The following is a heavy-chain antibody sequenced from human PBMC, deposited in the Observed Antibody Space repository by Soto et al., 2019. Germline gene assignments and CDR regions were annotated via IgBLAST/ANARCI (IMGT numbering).Heavy chain of an antibody. CDR3: ASPPGFDPYYFDY. Sequence: EVQLLESGGGLVQPGGSLRLSCAGSGFTFSSQGMAWIRLAPGKGLEWVSAISGSGEHTYYADNVKGRFTISRDNSNNILYLQMNSLRGEDTALYHCASPPGFDPYYFDYWGQGTLVTVSS. CDR2: ISGSGEHT. CDR1: GFTFSSQG. V-gene: IGHV3-23*01. J-gene: IGHJ4*02.